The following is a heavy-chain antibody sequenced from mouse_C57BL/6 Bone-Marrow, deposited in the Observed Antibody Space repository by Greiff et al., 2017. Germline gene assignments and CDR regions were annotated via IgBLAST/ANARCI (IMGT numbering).Heavy chain of an antibody. Sequence: QVTLKESGPGILQPSQTLSLTCSFSGFSLSTFGMGVGWIRQPSGKGLEWLAHIWWDDDKYYKPALKSRLTISKDTSKNQVFLKIANVDTADTSTYYCARGTYYYDSSRFDYWGQGTTLTVSS. CDR1: GFSLSTFGMG. CDR2: IWWDDDK. D-gene: IGHD1-1*01. V-gene: IGHV8-8*01. CDR3: ARGTYYYDSSRFDY. J-gene: IGHJ2*01.